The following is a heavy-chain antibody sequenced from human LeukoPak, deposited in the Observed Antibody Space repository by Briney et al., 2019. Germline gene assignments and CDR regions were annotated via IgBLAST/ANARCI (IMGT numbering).Heavy chain of an antibody. J-gene: IGHJ6*02. D-gene: IGHD2-15*01. CDR2: IRYDGSNK. CDR1: GFTFSSYG. CDR3: ARLRGKYCSGGSCYGMDV. V-gene: IGHV3-30*02. Sequence: GGSLRLSCAASGFTFSSYGMHWVRQAPGKGLEWVAFIRYDGSNKYYADSVKGRFTISRDNSKNTLYLQMNSLRAEDTAVYYCARLRGKYCSGGSCYGMDVWGQGTTVTVSS.